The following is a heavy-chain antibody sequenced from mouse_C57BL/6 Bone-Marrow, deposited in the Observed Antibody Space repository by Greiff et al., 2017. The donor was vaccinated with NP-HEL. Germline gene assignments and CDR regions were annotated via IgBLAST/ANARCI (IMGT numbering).Heavy chain of an antibody. V-gene: IGHV5-6*01. Sequence: EVQRVESGGDLVKPGGSLKLSCAASGFTFSSYGMSWVRQTPDKRLEWVATISSGGSYTYYPDSVKGRFTISRDNAKNTLYLQMSSVKSEDTAMYYCARHGGYYYAMDYWGQGTSVTVSS. CDR3: ARHGGYYYAMDY. CDR2: ISSGGSYT. CDR1: GFTFSSYG. D-gene: IGHD2-2*01. J-gene: IGHJ4*01.